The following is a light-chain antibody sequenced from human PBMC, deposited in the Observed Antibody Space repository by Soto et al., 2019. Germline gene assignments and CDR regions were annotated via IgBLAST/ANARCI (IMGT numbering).Light chain of an antibody. J-gene: IGLJ3*02. V-gene: IGLV2-14*01. CDR3: TSYTSSNTPV. CDR2: EVN. CDR1: SSDVGGYNY. Sequence: QSALTQPASVSGSPGQSITISCTGTSSDVGGYNYVSWYQQHPGKAPKLMIYEVNNRPSGVSNRFSGSKSGNTAALTISGLQGEDEADYYCTSYTSSNTPVFGGGTKVTVL.